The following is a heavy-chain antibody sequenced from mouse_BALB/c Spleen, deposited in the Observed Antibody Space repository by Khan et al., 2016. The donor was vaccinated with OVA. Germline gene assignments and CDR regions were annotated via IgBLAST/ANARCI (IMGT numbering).Heavy chain of an antibody. J-gene: IGHJ3*01. CDR2: ISYSGST. CDR1: GYSITSDYA. CDR3: ARWFTY. V-gene: IGHV3-2*02. Sequence: VQLKESGPGLVKPSQSLSLTCTVTGYSITSDYAWNWIRQFPGNKLEWMGYISYSGSTTCNPSLKSRISITRDTSKNQFFLQLNSVTTGDTATYYCARWFTYWGQGTLVTVSA.